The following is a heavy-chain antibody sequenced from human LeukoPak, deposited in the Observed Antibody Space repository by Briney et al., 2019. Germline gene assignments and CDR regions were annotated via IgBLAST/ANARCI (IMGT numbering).Heavy chain of an antibody. D-gene: IGHD3-22*01. Sequence: MSSETLSLTCTVSGGSISSYYWSWIRQPPGKGLEWIGYIYYSGSTNYNPSLKSRVTISVDTSKNQFSLKLSSVTAADTAVYYCAGDRGYDSSGYYYSPAWYFDYWGQGTLVTVSS. V-gene: IGHV4-59*01. J-gene: IGHJ4*02. CDR3: AGDRGYDSSGYYYSPAWYFDY. CDR2: IYYSGST. CDR1: GGSISSYY.